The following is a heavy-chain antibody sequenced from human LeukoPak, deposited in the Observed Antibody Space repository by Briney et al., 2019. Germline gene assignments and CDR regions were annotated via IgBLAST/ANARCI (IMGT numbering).Heavy chain of an antibody. CDR3: ARTVMYYYDSSGYYSDGLGS. J-gene: IGHJ4*02. V-gene: IGHV1-18*01. Sequence: GASVKVSCKASGYTFTSYGISWVRQAPGQGLEWMGWISAYDGNTNYAQKLQGRVTMTTDTSTSTAYMELRSLRSDDTAVYYCARTVMYYYDSSGYYSDGLGSWGQGTLVTVSS. CDR2: ISAYDGNT. CDR1: GYTFTSYG. D-gene: IGHD3-22*01.